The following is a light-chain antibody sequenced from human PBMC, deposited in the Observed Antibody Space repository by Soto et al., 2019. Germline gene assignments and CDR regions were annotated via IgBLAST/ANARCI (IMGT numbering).Light chain of an antibody. CDR3: QQYYSTPPLT. V-gene: IGKV4-1*01. CDR1: QSVLYSSNNKNY. CDR2: WAS. Sequence: DIVMTQSPDSLAVSLGERATINCKSSQSVLYSSNNKNYLAWYQQKPGQPPKLLIYWASTRESGVPDRFSGSGSGTELTLTISSLQAEDVAVYYCQQYYSTPPLTFGGGTKVEIK. J-gene: IGKJ4*01.